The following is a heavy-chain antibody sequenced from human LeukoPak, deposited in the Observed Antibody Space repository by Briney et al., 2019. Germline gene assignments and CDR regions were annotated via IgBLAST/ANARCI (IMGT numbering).Heavy chain of an antibody. CDR1: GGSLSSYY. CDR2: IYYSGST. CDR3: ARDRGYNWNAFDY. V-gene: IGHV4-59*01. Sequence: SETLSLTCTVSGGSLSSYYWSWIRQPPGKGLEWIGYIYYSGSTNYNPSLKSRVTISVDTSKNQFSLKLSSVTAADTAVYYCARDRGYNWNAFDYWGQGTLVTVSS. D-gene: IGHD1-1*01. J-gene: IGHJ4*02.